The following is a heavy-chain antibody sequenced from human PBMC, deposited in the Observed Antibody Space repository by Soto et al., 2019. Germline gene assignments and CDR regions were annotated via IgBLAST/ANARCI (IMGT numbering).Heavy chain of an antibody. V-gene: IGHV3-21*01. CDR2: ISSSSSYI. CDR3: ARDSTGVFDY. Sequence: GGSLRLSCAASGFTFSSYSMNWVRQAPGKGLEWVSSISSSSSYIYYADSVRGRFTISRDNAKNSLYLQMNSLRAEDTAVYYCARDSTGVFDYWGQGTLVTVSS. CDR1: GFTFSSYS. J-gene: IGHJ4*02. D-gene: IGHD3-10*01.